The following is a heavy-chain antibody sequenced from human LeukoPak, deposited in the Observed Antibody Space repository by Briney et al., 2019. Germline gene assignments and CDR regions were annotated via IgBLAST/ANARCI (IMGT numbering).Heavy chain of an antibody. CDR2: ISYDGSNK. Sequence: PGGSLRLSCAASGFTFSSYAMHWVRQAPGKGLEWVAVISYDGSNKYYAYSVKGRFTISRDNSKNTLYLQMNSLRAEDTAVYYCARAIGVVNVYFDYWGQGTLVTVSS. CDR1: GFTFSSYA. CDR3: ARAIGVVNVYFDY. J-gene: IGHJ4*02. D-gene: IGHD2-15*01. V-gene: IGHV3-30-3*01.